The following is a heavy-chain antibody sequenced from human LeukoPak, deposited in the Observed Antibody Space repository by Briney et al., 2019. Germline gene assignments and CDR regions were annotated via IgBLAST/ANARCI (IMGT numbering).Heavy chain of an antibody. CDR3: ATGKYSSSSNWFDP. D-gene: IGHD6-6*01. Sequence: SETLSLTCTVSGGSISSYYWSWVRQPAGKGLEWIGRIYTSGSTNYNPSLKSRVTMSVDTSKNQFSLKLSSVTAADTAVYYCATGKYSSSSNWFDPWGQGTLVTVSS. J-gene: IGHJ5*02. CDR2: IYTSGST. CDR1: GGSISSYY. V-gene: IGHV4-4*07.